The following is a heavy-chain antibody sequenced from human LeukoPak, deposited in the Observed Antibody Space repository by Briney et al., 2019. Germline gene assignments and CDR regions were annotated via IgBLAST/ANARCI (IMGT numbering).Heavy chain of an antibody. D-gene: IGHD3-3*01. CDR2: INPSGGST. J-gene: IGHJ6*02. V-gene: IGHV1-46*01. Sequence: ASVKVSCKASGYTFTSYYMHWVRQAPGQGLEWMGIINPSGGSTSYAQKFQGRVTMTRDTSTSTVYMELSSLRSEDTAVYYCARDKGDGFWSGYYPLVKSSGMDVWGQGTTVTVSS. CDR3: ARDKGDGFWSGYYPLVKSSGMDV. CDR1: GYTFTSYY.